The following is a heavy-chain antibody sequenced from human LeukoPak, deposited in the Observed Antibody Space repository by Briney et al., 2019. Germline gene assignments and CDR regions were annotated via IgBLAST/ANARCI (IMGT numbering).Heavy chain of an antibody. J-gene: IGHJ4*02. V-gene: IGHV3-23*01. CDR3: AKQFLGAE. CDR1: GFMFSSFA. CDR2: INAVDADT. D-gene: IGHD4/OR15-4a*01. Sequence: GGSLRLTCAASGFMFSSFALTWVRQAPGKGLEWVSTINAVDADTYYADSVKGRFTVSRDNSKNTLYLQMNSLRAEDTAVYYCAKQFLGAEWGQPTLVIVSS.